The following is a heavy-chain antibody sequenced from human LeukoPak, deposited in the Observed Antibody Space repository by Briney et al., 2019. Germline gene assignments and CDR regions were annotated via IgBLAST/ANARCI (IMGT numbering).Heavy chain of an antibody. V-gene: IGHV4-34*01. CDR2: INHSGST. Sequence: SETLSLTCAVYGGSFSGYYWSWIRQPPGKGLEWIGEINHSGSTNYNPSLKSRVTISVDTSKNQFSLKLSSVTAADTAVYYCARGYGANYYDSSGYRSGAFDIWGQGTMVTVSS. J-gene: IGHJ3*02. CDR1: GGSFSGYY. CDR3: ARGYGANYYDSSGYRSGAFDI. D-gene: IGHD3-22*01.